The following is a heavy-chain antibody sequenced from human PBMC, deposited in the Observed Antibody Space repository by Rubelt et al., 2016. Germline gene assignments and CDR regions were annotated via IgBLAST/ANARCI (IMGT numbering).Heavy chain of an antibody. J-gene: IGHJ4*02. CDR1: GYTFTSLH. Sequence: QVQLVQSGAEVKRPGASVKVSCKTSGYTFTSLHINWVRQVTGQGLEWMGWMSPENGNADTAQRFQGRLTMTRDISINTAYMELTSLTFEDTAVYYCARGVDAGFDYWGRGSLVTVSS. D-gene: IGHD2-15*01. CDR3: ARGVDAGFDY. V-gene: IGHV1-8*01. CDR2: MSPENGNA.